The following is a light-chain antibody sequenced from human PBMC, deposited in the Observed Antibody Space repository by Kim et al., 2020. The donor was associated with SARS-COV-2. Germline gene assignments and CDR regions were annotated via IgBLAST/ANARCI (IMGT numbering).Light chain of an antibody. J-gene: IGLJ2*01. CDR2: DVS. CDR3: SSYTSSSTPVV. CDR1: SSDVGGYNY. V-gene: IGLV2-14*03. Sequence: QSALTQPASASGSPGQSITISCTGTSSDVGGYNYVSWYQQHPGKAPKLMIYDVSNRPSGVSNRFSGSKSGTTASLTISGLQAEDEADYYCSSYTSSSTPVVFGGGTQLTVL.